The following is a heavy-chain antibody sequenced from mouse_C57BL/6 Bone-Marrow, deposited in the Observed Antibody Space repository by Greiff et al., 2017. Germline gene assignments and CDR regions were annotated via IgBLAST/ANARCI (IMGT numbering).Heavy chain of an antibody. CDR3: ARWGVGDYFDY. J-gene: IGHJ2*01. V-gene: IGHV1-82*01. Sequence: QVQLQQSGPELVKPGASVKISCKASGYAFRSSWMNWVKQRPGKGLAWIGRLYPGDGDTNYNGKFKGKATLTADKSSSTAYMQLSSLTSEDSAVYFCARWGVGDYFDYWGQGTTLTVSS. D-gene: IGHD1-3*01. CDR2: LYPGDGDT. CDR1: GYAFRSSW.